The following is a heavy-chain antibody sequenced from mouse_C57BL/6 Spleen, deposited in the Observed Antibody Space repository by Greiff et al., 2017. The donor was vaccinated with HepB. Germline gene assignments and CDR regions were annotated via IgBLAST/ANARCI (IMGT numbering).Heavy chain of an antibody. V-gene: IGHV1-82*01. CDR1: GYAFSSSW. CDR3: ARGKNWDEAFDY. J-gene: IGHJ2*01. CDR2: IYPGDGDT. D-gene: IGHD4-1*01. Sequence: VQLQQSGPELVKPGASVKISCKASGYAFSSSWMNWVKQRPGKGLEWIGRIYPGDGDTNYNGTFKGKATLTADKSSSTAYMQLRSLTSEDSAVYFCARGKNWDEAFDYWGQGTTLTVAS.